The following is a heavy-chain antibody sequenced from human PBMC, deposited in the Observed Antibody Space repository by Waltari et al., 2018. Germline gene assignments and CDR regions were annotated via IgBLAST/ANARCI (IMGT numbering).Heavy chain of an antibody. J-gene: IGHJ6*02. CDR2: IYYSGST. Sequence: QVQLQESGPGLVKPSETLSLTCTVSGGSISSYYWSWIRQPPGKGLEWIGYIYYSGSTNYNPSRKRRVTISVDTSKNQFSLKLSSVTAADTAVYYCARDKGYYYDSSGYPAPPGSYYYYYGMDVWGQGTTVTVSS. D-gene: IGHD3-22*01. CDR3: ARDKGYYYDSSGYPAPPGSYYYYYGMDV. CDR1: GGSISSYY. V-gene: IGHV4-59*01.